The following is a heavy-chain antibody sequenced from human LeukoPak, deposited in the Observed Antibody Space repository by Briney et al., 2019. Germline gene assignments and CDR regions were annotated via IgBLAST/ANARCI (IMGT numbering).Heavy chain of an antibody. CDR1: GFTLSTYW. CDR2: INSDGSTT. J-gene: IGHJ6*02. D-gene: IGHD6-25*01. Sequence: SGGSLRLSCAASGFTLSTYWMHWVRQDPGKGLVWVSRINSDGSTTTYADAVKGRFTISRDNAKNTLYLQMNSLRAEDTGVYYCARSAASTRDVWGQGTTVTVSS. V-gene: IGHV3-74*01. CDR3: ARSAASTRDV.